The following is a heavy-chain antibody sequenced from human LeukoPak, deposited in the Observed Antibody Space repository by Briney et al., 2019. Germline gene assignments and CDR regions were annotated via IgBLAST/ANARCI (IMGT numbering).Heavy chain of an antibody. J-gene: IGHJ3*01. CDR2: INTDGSST. V-gene: IGHV3-74*01. D-gene: IGHD1-26*01. CDR1: GFTLSNYW. CDR3: ARVIGWDEPFDL. Sequence: GGSLRLSCSASGFTLSNYWIHWVRQAPGKGLVWVSRINTDGSSTNYADSVRGRFTVSRDNAKNTLYLQMNSLRVEDTAVYYCARVIGWDEPFDLWGRGTLVTVSS.